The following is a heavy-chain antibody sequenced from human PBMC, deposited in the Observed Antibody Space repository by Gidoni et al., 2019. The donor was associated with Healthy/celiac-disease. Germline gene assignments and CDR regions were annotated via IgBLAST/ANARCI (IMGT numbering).Heavy chain of an antibody. Sequence: QVQLQQWGAGLLKPSETLSLTCAVYGVSFSGYSWSWIRQPPGKGLEWIGEINHSGSTNYNPSLKSRVTISVDTSKNQFSLKLSSVTAADTAVYYCARYGHGDSDWYFDLWGRGTLVTVSS. V-gene: IGHV4-34*01. CDR2: INHSGST. D-gene: IGHD4-17*01. CDR3: ARYGHGDSDWYFDL. CDR1: GVSFSGYS. J-gene: IGHJ2*01.